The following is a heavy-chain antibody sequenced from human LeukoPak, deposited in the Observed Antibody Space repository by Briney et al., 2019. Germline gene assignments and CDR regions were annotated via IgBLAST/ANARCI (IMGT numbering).Heavy chain of an antibody. Sequence: GGSLRLSCAASGFSFSASAMHWVRQAPGKGLEWVANIKQDGSEKYYVDSVRGRFTISRDNAKNTLYLQMNSLRAEDTAVYYCARAVGNSGSDYWGQGTLVTVSS. CDR1: GFSFSASA. J-gene: IGHJ4*02. CDR2: IKQDGSEK. D-gene: IGHD4-23*01. CDR3: ARAVGNSGSDY. V-gene: IGHV3-7*04.